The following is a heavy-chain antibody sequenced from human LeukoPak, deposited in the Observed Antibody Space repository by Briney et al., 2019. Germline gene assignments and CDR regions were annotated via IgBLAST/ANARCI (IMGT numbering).Heavy chain of an antibody. Sequence: HGASVKVSCKASGYTFTGYYMHWVRQAPGQGLEYMGRINTHNGGTVYALQFQGRLSMTRDTSISTAYMELQSLRSEDTAVYYCARDHDYEGLKGNYWGRGTMVTVSS. J-gene: IGHJ4*02. CDR3: ARDHDYEGLKGNY. V-gene: IGHV1-2*06. CDR2: INTHNGGT. D-gene: IGHD3-16*01. CDR1: GYTFTGYY.